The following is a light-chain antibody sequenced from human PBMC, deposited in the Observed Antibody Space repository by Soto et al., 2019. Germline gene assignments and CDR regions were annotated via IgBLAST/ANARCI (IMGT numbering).Light chain of an antibody. CDR3: QQYHNWPIT. CDR2: DAS. J-gene: IGKJ5*01. CDR1: QSVSSN. V-gene: IGKV3-15*01. Sequence: IVTTHSPATLSVSPWYTATLSGTASQSVSSNLAWHQQKPGQAPRILMYDASTRATGISARFSGSGSGTEFTLTISSLQSEDFAVYYCQQYHNWPITFGQGTRLEIK.